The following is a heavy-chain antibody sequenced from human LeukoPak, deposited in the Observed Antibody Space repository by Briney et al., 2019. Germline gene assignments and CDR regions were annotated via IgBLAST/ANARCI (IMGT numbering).Heavy chain of an antibody. CDR1: GFTFSSYA. Sequence: GGSLRLSCAASGFTFSSYAMSWVRQAPGKGLEWVSAISGSGGSTYYADSVKGRFTISRDNSKNTLYLQMNSLRAEDTAVYYCAKDPIPARLSALFDPWGQGTLVTVSS. CDR3: AKDPIPARLSALFDP. CDR2: ISGSGGST. J-gene: IGHJ5*02. V-gene: IGHV3-23*01. D-gene: IGHD2/OR15-2a*01.